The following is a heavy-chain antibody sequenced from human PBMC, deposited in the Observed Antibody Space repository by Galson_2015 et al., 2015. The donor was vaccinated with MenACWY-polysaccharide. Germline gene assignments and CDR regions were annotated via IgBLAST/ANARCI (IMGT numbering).Heavy chain of an antibody. D-gene: IGHD2-2*01. CDR3: TGIVPGTNSFDY. J-gene: IGHJ4*02. V-gene: IGHV3-73*01. Sequence: SLRLSCAASGFTFSDYYMDWVRRASGKGLEWVGHIRSKANSYATAYAASVKGRFTISRDDSKNTAYLQMNSLRTEDTAVYYCTGIVPGTNSFDYWGPGTLVTVSS. CDR1: GFTFSDYY. CDR2: IRSKANSYAT.